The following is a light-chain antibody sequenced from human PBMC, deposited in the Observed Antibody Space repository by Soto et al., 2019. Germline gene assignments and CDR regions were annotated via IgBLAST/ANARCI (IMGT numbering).Light chain of an antibody. J-gene: IGKJ1*01. CDR2: AAS. Sequence: DIQMTQSPSSLSAFVGDRVTITCRASQTIDGLLNWYQQKPGKAPNLLIYAASSLQSGVPSRFSGSGSGTEFTLTISSLQPEDFATYSCQQSYTTLGTFGQGTKVEIK. CDR1: QTIDGL. V-gene: IGKV1-39*01. CDR3: QQSYTTLGT.